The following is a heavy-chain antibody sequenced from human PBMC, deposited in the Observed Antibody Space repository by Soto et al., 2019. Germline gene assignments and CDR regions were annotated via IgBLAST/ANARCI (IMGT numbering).Heavy chain of an antibody. CDR3: ARNTYSSSWLEYYFDY. V-gene: IGHV3-48*01. J-gene: IGHJ4*02. Sequence: GGSLRLSCAASGFTFSSYTMNWVRQAPGKGLEWVSYISSSSSTIYYADSVKGRFTISRDNAKNSLYLQMNSLRAEDTAVYYCARNTYSSSWLEYYFDYWGEGTLVTVSS. D-gene: IGHD3-22*01. CDR1: GFTFSSYT. CDR2: ISSSSSTI.